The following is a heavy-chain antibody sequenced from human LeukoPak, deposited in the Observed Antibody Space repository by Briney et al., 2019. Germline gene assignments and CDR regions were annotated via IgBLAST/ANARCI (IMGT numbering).Heavy chain of an antibody. D-gene: IGHD6-13*01. V-gene: IGHV1-2*06. Sequence: ASVMVSCKASGYTFTDHYIHWVRQAPGQGLEWMGRINPNSGNRNYAQKFQGRVTMTRDTSISAAYMGLSSLRSDDTAVYYCARGAALGQTRDYWGQGTLVTVPS. CDR2: INPNSGNR. CDR1: GYTFTDHY. CDR3: ARGAALGQTRDY. J-gene: IGHJ4*02.